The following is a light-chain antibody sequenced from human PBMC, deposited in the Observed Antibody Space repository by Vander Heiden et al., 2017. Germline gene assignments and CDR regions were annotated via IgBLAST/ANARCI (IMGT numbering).Light chain of an antibody. Sequence: DIVMTQSPDSLAVSLGYRATINCKSSQSVLYSSNNKNYLAWYQQKPGQPPKLLIYWASTRESGVPDRFSGSGSGTDFTLTISSLQAEDVAVYYCQQYYSTPRTFGQGTKLEIK. CDR3: QQYYSTPRT. CDR2: WAS. CDR1: QSVLYSSNNKNY. V-gene: IGKV4-1*01. J-gene: IGKJ2*01.